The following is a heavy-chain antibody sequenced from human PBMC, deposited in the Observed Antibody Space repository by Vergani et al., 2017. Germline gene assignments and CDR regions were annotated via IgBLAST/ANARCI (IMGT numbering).Heavy chain of an antibody. CDR3: ARDLRLLYNRFDP. D-gene: IGHD1-14*01. CDR1: GFTFNPYG. V-gene: IGHV3-33*01. J-gene: IGHJ5*02. CDR2: TWYDGNNK. Sequence: QVQLVESGGGVVQPGRSLRLSCAASGFTFNPYGMHWVRQAPGKGLEWVAVTWYDGNNKQYADSVKGRVTISRDNSKSTMYLQMNSLRDEYTGVYYCARDLRLLYNRFDPWGQGTLVTVSS.